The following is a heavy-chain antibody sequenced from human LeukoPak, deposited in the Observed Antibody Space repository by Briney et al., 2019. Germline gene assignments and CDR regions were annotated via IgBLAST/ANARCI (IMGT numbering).Heavy chain of an antibody. D-gene: IGHD6-13*01. CDR2: ISSSSSYI. J-gene: IGHJ4*02. Sequence: GGSLRLSCAASGFTFSNYSMNWVRQAPGKGLEWVSSISSSSSYIYYADSVKGRFTISRDNAKNSLYLQTNSLRAEDTAIYYCARSGQHLFDFWGQGTLVTVSS. V-gene: IGHV3-21*01. CDR3: ARSGQHLFDF. CDR1: GFTFSNYS.